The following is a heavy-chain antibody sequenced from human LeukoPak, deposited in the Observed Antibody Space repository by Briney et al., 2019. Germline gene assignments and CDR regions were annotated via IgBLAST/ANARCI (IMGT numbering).Heavy chain of an antibody. Sequence: GGSLRLTCAASGFTFSTYWMTWVRQTPGKGLEWVANIKEDGGEQNYVDSVEGRFTISRDNTKNSVFLQMNSLRAEDTAVYYCARRGTIFGVVPTYYYYMDVWGKGTTVTVSS. CDR2: IKEDGGEQ. CDR1: GFTFSTYW. CDR3: ARRGTIFGVVPTYYYYMDV. D-gene: IGHD3-3*01. V-gene: IGHV3-7*03. J-gene: IGHJ6*03.